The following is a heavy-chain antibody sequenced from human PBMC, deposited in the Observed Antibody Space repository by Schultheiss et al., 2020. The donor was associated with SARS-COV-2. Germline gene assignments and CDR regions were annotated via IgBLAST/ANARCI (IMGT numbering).Heavy chain of an antibody. CDR1: GGSISSYY. CDR2: IYYSGST. CDR3: ARDHPPNH. Sequence: SETLSLTCTVSGGSISSYYWSWIRQPPGKGLEWIGSIYYSGSTYYNPSLKSRVTISVDTSKNQFSLQLNSVTPEDTAVYYCARDHPPNHWGQGTLVTVSS. D-gene: IGHD5-24*01. J-gene: IGHJ5*02. V-gene: IGHV4-59*05.